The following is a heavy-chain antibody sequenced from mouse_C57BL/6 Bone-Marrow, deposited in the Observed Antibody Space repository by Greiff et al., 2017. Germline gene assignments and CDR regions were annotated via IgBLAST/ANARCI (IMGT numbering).Heavy chain of an antibody. Sequence: VQLQQSGTVLARPGASVKMSCKTSGYTFTSYWMHWVKQRPGQGLEWIGAIYPGNSDTSYNQKFKGKAKLTAVTSASTAYMELSSLTNEDSAVYYCTNDYGSRGGFAYWGQGTLVTVSA. J-gene: IGHJ3*01. D-gene: IGHD1-1*01. V-gene: IGHV1-5*01. CDR1: GYTFTSYW. CDR2: IYPGNSDT. CDR3: TNDYGSRGGFAY.